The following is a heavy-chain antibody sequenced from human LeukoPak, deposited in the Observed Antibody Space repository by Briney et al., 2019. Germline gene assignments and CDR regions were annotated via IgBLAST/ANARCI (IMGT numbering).Heavy chain of an antibody. D-gene: IGHD3-10*01. CDR1: GFTFSSYS. Sequence: GGSLRLSCAASGFTFSSYSMNWVRQAPGKGLEWVSSISSSYIYYADSVKGRFTISRDNAKNSLYLQMNSLRAEDTAVYYCARVPRGGGGYFDYWGQGTLVTVSS. CDR3: ARVPRGGGGYFDY. J-gene: IGHJ4*02. V-gene: IGHV3-21*01. CDR2: ISSSYI.